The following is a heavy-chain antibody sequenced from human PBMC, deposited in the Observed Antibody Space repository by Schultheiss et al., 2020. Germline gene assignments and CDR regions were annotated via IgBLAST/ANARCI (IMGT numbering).Heavy chain of an antibody. Sequence: GESLKISCAASGFTFSSYGMHWVRQAPGKGLEWVAVIWYDGSNKYYADSVKGRFTISRDNSKNTLYLQMNSLRAEDTAVYYCARDGGDYSSSSPRSAHYMGVWGKGTTVTVSS. CDR1: GFTFSSYG. CDR2: IWYDGSNK. J-gene: IGHJ6*03. V-gene: IGHV3-33*01. CDR3: ARDGGDYSSSSPRSAHYMGV. D-gene: IGHD6-6*01.